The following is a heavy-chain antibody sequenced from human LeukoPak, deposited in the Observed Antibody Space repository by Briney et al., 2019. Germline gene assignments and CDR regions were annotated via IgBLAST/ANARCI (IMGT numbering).Heavy chain of an antibody. V-gene: IGHV4-61*08. Sequence: SETLSLTCTVSGGSISSGGYYWSWIRQHPGKGLEWIGYIYYSGSTSYNPSLKSRVTISLDTSKYQFSLKLSSVTAADTAVYYCARGSSWFDPWGQGTLVTVSS. CDR2: IYYSGST. J-gene: IGHJ5*02. CDR1: GGSISSGGYY. CDR3: ARGSSWFDP.